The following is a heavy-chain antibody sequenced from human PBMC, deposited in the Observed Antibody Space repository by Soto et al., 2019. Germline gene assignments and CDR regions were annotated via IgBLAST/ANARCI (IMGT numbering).Heavy chain of an antibody. CDR2: TYYRSKWYN. D-gene: IGHD7-27*01. Sequence: SQTLSLTCAISGDSVSSNSAAWNWIRQSPSRGLEWLGRTYYRSKWYNDYAVSVKSRITINPDTSKNQFSLQLNSVTPEDTVVYDGARESEANGGGRGGGRDFDYWGQGTLVTVSS. J-gene: IGHJ4*02. CDR1: GDSVSSNSAA. V-gene: IGHV6-1*01. CDR3: ARESEANGGGRGGGRDFDY.